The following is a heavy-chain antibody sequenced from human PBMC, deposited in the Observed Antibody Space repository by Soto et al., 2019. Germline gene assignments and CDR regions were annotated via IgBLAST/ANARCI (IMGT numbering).Heavy chain of an antibody. J-gene: IGHJ5*02. CDR1: GYTFTSYG. Sequence: QVQLVQSGAEVKRPGASVKVSCKASGYTFTSYGISWVRQAPGQGLEWMGWINVYNGNTNYAQKFQGRVTMTTDTSTSTANMELRSLRCDDMAVYYFARYIFWGGFGDSNWRDPWGQGTLVTVSS. V-gene: IGHV1-18*03. CDR2: INVYNGNT. CDR3: ARYIFWGGFGDSNWRDP. D-gene: IGHD3-10*01.